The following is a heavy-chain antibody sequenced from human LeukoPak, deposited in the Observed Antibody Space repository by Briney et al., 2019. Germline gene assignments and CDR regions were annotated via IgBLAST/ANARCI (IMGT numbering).Heavy chain of an antibody. V-gene: IGHV3-30*18. CDR2: ISYDGSNK. J-gene: IGHJ5*02. Sequence: GGSLRLSCAASGFTFSSYGMHWVRQAPGKGLEWVAVISYDGSNKYYADSVKGRFTISRDSSKNTLYLQMNSLRAEDTAVYYCAKVSGSYPQNWFDPWGQGTLVTVSS. CDR3: AKVSGSYPQNWFDP. D-gene: IGHD1-26*01. CDR1: GFTFSSYG.